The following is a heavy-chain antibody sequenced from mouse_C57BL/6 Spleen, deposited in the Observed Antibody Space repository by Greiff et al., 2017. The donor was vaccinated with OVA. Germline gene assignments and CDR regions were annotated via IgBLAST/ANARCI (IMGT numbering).Heavy chain of an antibody. Sequence: QVQLQQSGAELVRPGTSVKVSCKASGYAFTNYLIEWVKQRPGQGLEWIGVINPGSGGTNYNEKFKGKATLTADKSSSTAYMQLSSLTSEDSAVDFCARSGVTYYFDYWGQGTTLTVSS. CDR2: INPGSGGT. D-gene: IGHD2-2*01. CDR3: ARSGVTYYFDY. CDR1: GYAFTNYL. V-gene: IGHV1-54*01. J-gene: IGHJ2*01.